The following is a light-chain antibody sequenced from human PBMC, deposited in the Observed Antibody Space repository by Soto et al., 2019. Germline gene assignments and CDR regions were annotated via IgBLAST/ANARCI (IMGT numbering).Light chain of an antibody. J-gene: IGLJ3*02. Sequence: QSVLTQSPSASASLGASVKLTCALSSGHSSYAIAWHQQQPEKGPRALMKLNSDGSHTRGDGIPDRFSGSSSGAERYLTISSLQSEDEADYYCQTWGTGIWVFGGGTKLTVL. V-gene: IGLV4-69*01. CDR1: SGHSSYA. CDR2: LNSDGSH. CDR3: QTWGTGIWV.